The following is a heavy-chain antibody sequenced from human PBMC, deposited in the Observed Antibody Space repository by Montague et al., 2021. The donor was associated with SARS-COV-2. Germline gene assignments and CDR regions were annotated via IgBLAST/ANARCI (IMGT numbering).Heavy chain of an antibody. CDR2: ILYNGTA. V-gene: IGHV4-59*13. D-gene: IGHD2-8*01. CDR3: TGGNGWYQP. J-gene: IGHJ5*02. Sequence: SETLSLTCSVSGSSLSGYFWSWVRQPPGQRLEWIGYILYNGTATYSPALRSRLTMSVDMSRNQFPLELRAVTVTDTAYYYCTGGNGWYQPWGRGTLVTVSS. CDR1: GSSLSGYF.